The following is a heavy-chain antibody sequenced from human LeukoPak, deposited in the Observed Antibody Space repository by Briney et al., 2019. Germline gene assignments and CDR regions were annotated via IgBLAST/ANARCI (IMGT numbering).Heavy chain of an antibody. Sequence: PSETLSLTCTVSGGSISSYYWSWIRQPPGKGLEWIGYIYYSGSTNYNPSLKSRVTISVDTSKNQFSLKLSSVTAADTAVYYCARVSLRGSSWIRGYYSYMDVWGKGTTVTVSS. CDR2: IYYSGST. D-gene: IGHD6-13*01. CDR3: ARVSLRGSSWIRGYYSYMDV. V-gene: IGHV4-59*01. J-gene: IGHJ6*03. CDR1: GGSISSYY.